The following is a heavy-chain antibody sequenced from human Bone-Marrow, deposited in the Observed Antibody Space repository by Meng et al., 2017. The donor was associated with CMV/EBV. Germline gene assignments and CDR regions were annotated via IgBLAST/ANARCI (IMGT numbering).Heavy chain of an antibody. CDR1: GFTFSSYA. CDR3: ARSSGRYKGRQGFDY. CDR2: ISGSGGST. Sequence: GESLKISCAASGFTFSSYAMSWVRQAPGKGLEWVSAISGSGGSTYYADSVKGRFTISRDNSKNTLYLQMNSLRAEDTAVYYCARSSGRYKGRQGFDYWGQGTLVTVSS. D-gene: IGHD6-19*01. J-gene: IGHJ4*02. V-gene: IGHV3-23*01.